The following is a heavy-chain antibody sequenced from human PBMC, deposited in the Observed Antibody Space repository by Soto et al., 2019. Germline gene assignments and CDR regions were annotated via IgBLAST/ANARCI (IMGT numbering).Heavy chain of an antibody. Sequence: QVQLVQSGAEVKKPGASVKVSCKASGYTFTSYGITWVRQAPGQGLEWMGWISAYNGNTNYAQKLQGRVTMTTDTSTSTAYMELRSLRCDDAAVYYCGREPRNLGSCGRGSCYSWYYYRGKGSPVTVSS. CDR1: GYTFTSYG. V-gene: IGHV1-18*01. CDR3: GREPRNLGSCGRGSCYSWYYY. CDR2: ISAYNGNT. J-gene: IGHJ4*02. D-gene: IGHD2-15*01.